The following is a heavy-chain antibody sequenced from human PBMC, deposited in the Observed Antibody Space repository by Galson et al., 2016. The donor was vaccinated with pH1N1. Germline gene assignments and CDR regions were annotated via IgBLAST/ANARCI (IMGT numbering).Heavy chain of an antibody. J-gene: IGHJ6*02. Sequence: TLSLTCSVSGDSVSSGDYYWSWIRQSPGRGLEWIRCISGSGRTYYNPSLKSRLTISLDTSKNQFSLRLASVPATDTAVYYCARERCGGSCYYYYYYYGMDVWGQGATVIVSS. CDR1: GDSVSSGDYY. D-gene: IGHD2-15*01. CDR3: ARERCGGSCYYYYYYYGMDV. V-gene: IGHV4-30-4*01. CDR2: ISGSGRT.